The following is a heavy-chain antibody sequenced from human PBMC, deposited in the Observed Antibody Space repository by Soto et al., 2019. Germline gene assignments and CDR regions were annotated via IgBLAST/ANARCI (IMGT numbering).Heavy chain of an antibody. CDR3: ARHGYNGFDV. V-gene: IGHV5-10-1*03. J-gene: IGHJ3*01. Sequence: EVQLVQSGAEVKKPGESLRVSCKASGYGFTNYWISWLRQVPGKGLEWVGKIDPSDSYTYFSPSFEGHVTISVDMSLDTAYVHWSSLKASDTAMYFCARHGYNGFDVWDQGTMVTISS. CDR2: IDPSDSYT. D-gene: IGHD5-18*01. CDR1: GYGFTNYW.